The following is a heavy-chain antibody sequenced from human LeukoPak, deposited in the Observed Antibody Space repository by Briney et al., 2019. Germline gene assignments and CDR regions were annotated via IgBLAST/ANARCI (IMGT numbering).Heavy chain of an antibody. CDR1: GYSFTSYW. D-gene: IGHD3-10*01. CDR2: IYPGDSDT. J-gene: IGHJ6*02. V-gene: IGHV5-51*01. Sequence: PGESLKISCKGSGYSFTSYWIGWVRQMPGKGLEWMGIIYPGDSDTRYSPSFQGQVTISADKSISTAYLQWSSLKASDTAMYYCARHFYYGSGSYSYYYYGMDVWGQGTTVTVSS. CDR3: ARHFYYGSGSYSYYYYGMDV.